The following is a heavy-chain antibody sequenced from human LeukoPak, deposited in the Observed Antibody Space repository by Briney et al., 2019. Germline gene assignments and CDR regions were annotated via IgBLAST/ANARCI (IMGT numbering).Heavy chain of an antibody. J-gene: IGHJ4*02. Sequence: GGSLRLSCAASGFSFSSYAMHWVRQAPGKGLEWVAVISYDGSNKYYADSVKGRFTISRDNSKNTLYLQMNSLRAEDTAVYYCARDRTYDYVWGSSSCLGYWGQGTLVTVSS. V-gene: IGHV3-30*04. CDR1: GFSFSSYA. CDR3: ARDRTYDYVWGSSSCLGY. CDR2: ISYDGSNK. D-gene: IGHD3-16*01.